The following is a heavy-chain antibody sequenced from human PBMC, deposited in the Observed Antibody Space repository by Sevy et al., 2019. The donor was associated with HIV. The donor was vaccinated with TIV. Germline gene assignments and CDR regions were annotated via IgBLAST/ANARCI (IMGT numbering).Heavy chain of an antibody. D-gene: IGHD1-7*01. CDR2: IWSDGSNK. CDR3: AREERSGTTTSFDY. Sequence: GGSLRLSCAASGFTFSDYGMHWVRQAPGKGLEWVAVIWSDGSNKYYGDSVKGRFTISRDSSKNTLFLQMNSLRVYDTAVYYCAREERSGTTTSFDYWGQGALVTVSS. V-gene: IGHV3-33*01. J-gene: IGHJ4*02. CDR1: GFTFSDYG.